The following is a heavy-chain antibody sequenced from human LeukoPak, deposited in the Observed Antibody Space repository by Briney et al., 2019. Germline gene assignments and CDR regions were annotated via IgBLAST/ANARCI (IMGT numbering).Heavy chain of an antibody. Sequence: SETLSLTCAVYGGSFGDYDWSWIRQPPGKGPEWIGEINQSGSTNCDPSLKSRVSMSIDTSKSQFSLNLRSVTAADTAVYYCARYVPVRTGTTRASFDYWGQGTLVTVSS. J-gene: IGHJ4*02. D-gene: IGHD1-1*01. CDR3: ARYVPVRTGTTRASFDY. CDR2: INQSGST. V-gene: IGHV4-34*01. CDR1: GGSFGDYD.